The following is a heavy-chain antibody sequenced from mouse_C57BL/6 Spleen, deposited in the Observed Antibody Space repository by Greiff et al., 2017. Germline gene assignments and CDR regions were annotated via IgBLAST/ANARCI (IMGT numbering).Heavy chain of an antibody. D-gene: IGHD2-5*01. J-gene: IGHJ4*01. V-gene: IGHV5-17*01. Sequence: EVMLVESGGGLVKPGGSLKLSCAASGFTFSDYGMHWVRQAPEKGLEWVAYISSGSSTIYYADTVKGRFTIARDNAKNTLFLQIPTLRSEDTAMYYCARRYSNYYAMDYWGKGTSVTVSS. CDR1: GFTFSDYG. CDR2: ISSGSSTI. CDR3: ARRYSNYYAMDY.